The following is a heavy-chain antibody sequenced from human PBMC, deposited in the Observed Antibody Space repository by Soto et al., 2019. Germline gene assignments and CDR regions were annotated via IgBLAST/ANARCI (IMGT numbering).Heavy chain of an antibody. J-gene: IGHJ4*02. V-gene: IGHV1-69*06. CDR2: IVPNVGTV. D-gene: IGHD3-3*01. CDR3: ARRDTSGFLRYFDN. CDR1: GGTLSSFINYP. Sequence: QMQLVQSGAEVKKPGSSVKVSCKASGGTLSSFINYPINWVRQAPGQGLEWMGGIVPNVGTVNYAQKFQGRVTITADNSTGTAYMELSSLRSEDTALYYCARRDTSGFLRYFDNWGQVTLVTVSS.